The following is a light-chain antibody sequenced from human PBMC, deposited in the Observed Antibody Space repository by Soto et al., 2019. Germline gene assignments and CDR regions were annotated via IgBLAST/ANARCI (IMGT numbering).Light chain of an antibody. CDR1: QNVRIY. CDR2: QTS. J-gene: IGKJ3*01. V-gene: IGKV1-5*03. Sequence: DIKMTQSPSTLSASVGDRVTITCRASQNVRIYLAWYQQKPGKAPKLLIYQTSSLQSGVPSRFSGSGSETEFTLAISSLQPEDFATYYCQQYCIYPPAFGLGTKVEIK. CDR3: QQYCIYPPA.